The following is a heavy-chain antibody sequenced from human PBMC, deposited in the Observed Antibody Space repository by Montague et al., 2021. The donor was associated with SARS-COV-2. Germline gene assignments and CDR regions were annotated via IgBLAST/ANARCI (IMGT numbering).Heavy chain of an antibody. CDR2: KYTTGST. D-gene: IGHD6-6*01. V-gene: IGHV4-61*02. CDR1: GASITSGSYY. Sequence: TLSLTCTVSGASITSGSYYWSWIRQPAGTRLEWIGRKYTTGSTNSAPSLQSRVAISVNTSKNPFSLKLSAVTAADTAVYYCARAGEQLVRGRWYFDYWGQGILVTVSP. J-gene: IGHJ4*02. CDR3: ARAGEQLVRGRWYFDY.